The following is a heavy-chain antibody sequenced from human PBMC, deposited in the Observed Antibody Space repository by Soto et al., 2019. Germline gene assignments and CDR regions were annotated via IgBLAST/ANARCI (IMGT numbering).Heavy chain of an antibody. CDR3: AKGVPGIAVAGTGYFQH. D-gene: IGHD6-19*01. CDR1: GFTFSDYN. Sequence: PGGSLRLSCAASGFTFSDYNMNWVRQAPGKGLEWVSYIIISSITIYYADSVKGRFTISRDNSKITLYLQMNSLRAKDTAVYYCAKGVPGIAVAGTGYFQHWGQGTLVTVSS. CDR2: IIISSITI. V-gene: IGHV3-48*01. J-gene: IGHJ1*01.